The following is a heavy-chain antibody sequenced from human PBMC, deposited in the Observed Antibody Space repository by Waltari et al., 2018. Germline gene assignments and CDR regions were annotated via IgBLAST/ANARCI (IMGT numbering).Heavy chain of an antibody. CDR1: GGTFSSYA. Sequence: QVQLVQSGAEVKKPGSSVKVSCKASGGTFSSYAISWVRQAPGQGLEWMGGIIPIFCTANYAQKFQGRVTITADKSTSTAYMELSSLRSEDTAVYYCARVVYDFWKAYFDYWGQGTLVTVSS. CDR2: IIPIFCTA. J-gene: IGHJ4*02. V-gene: IGHV1-69*14. CDR3: ARVVYDFWKAYFDY. D-gene: IGHD3-3*01.